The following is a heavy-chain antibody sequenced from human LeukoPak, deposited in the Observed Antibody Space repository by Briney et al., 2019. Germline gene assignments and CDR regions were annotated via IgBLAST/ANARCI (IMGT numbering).Heavy chain of an antibody. Sequence: GGSLRLSCAASGFTFSTSGMHWVRQAPGKGLDWVALISYDGSNLYYADSVNGRFTISRDNSNDTVFLQMHSLRPDDTAIYYCVRSRIWELLSSFDFWGQGALVTVSS. CDR1: GFTFSTSG. D-gene: IGHD1-26*01. J-gene: IGHJ4*02. CDR3: VRSRIWELLSSFDF. V-gene: IGHV3-30*03. CDR2: ISYDGSNL.